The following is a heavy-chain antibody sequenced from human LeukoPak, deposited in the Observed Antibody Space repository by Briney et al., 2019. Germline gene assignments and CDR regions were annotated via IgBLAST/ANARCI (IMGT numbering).Heavy chain of an antibody. CDR3: TTGFRWLQIPPDGFDI. D-gene: IGHD5-24*01. Sequence: PGGSLRLSCAASGFIFSNAWMSWVRQAPGKGLEGVGRIKSKTDGGTTDYAAPVKGRFTISRDDSKNTLYLQMNSLKTEDTAVYYCTTGFRWLQIPPDGFDIWGQGTMVTVSS. J-gene: IGHJ3*02. CDR1: GFIFSNAW. CDR2: IKSKTDGGTT. V-gene: IGHV3-15*01.